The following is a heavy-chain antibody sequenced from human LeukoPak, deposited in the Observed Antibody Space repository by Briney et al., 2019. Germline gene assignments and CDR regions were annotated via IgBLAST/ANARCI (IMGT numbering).Heavy chain of an antibody. J-gene: IGHJ4*02. V-gene: IGHV3-7*01. CDR2: IKQDGSEK. CDR1: GFTFSSYW. Sequence: QPGGSLRLSCAASGFTFSSYWMSWVRQAPGKGLEWVANIKQDGSEKYYVDSVKGRFTISRDNAKNSLYLQMNSLRAEDTAVYYCARECGSSWAPYFDYWGQGTLVTVSS. D-gene: IGHD6-13*01. CDR3: ARECGSSWAPYFDY.